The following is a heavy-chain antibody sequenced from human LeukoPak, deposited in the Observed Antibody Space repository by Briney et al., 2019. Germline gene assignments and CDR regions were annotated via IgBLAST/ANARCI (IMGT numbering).Heavy chain of an antibody. CDR3: ASGLGEHYDFWSGYYTGGGYYFDY. CDR2: ISSSSSYI. D-gene: IGHD3-3*01. Sequence: GGSLRLSCAASGFTFSSYSMNWVRQAPGKGLEWVSSISSSSSYIYHADSVKGRFTISRDNAKNSLYLQMNSLRAEDTAVYYCASGLGEHYDFWSGYYTGGGYYFDYWGQGTLVTVSS. J-gene: IGHJ4*02. V-gene: IGHV3-21*01. CDR1: GFTFSSYS.